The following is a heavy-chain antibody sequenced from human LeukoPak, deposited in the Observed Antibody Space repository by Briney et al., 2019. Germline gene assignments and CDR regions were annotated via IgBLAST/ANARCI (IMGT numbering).Heavy chain of an antibody. Sequence: PSETLSLTCAVYGGSFSGYYWGWIRQPPGKGLEWIGEINHSGSTNYNPSLKSRVTISVDTSKNQFSLKLSSVTAADTAVYYCVSYDSSGYPDYWGQGTLVTVSS. V-gene: IGHV4-34*01. CDR3: VSYDSSGYPDY. CDR1: GGSFSGYY. CDR2: INHSGST. D-gene: IGHD3-22*01. J-gene: IGHJ4*02.